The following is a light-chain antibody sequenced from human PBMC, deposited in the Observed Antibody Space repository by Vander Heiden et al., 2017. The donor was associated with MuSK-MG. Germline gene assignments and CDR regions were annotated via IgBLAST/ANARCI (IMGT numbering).Light chain of an antibody. CDR1: QSIRTY. CDR2: AAS. J-gene: IGKJ2*01. Sequence: DIQMTQSPSSLSASVGDRVTITCRASQSIRTYLNWYQQKPGKAPKLLIYAASSLLSGVRSRFNGRASGTHFRLSIAMLQPADITTYYSRQSDTSPYTFGQGTKMEMK. V-gene: IGKV1-39*01. CDR3: RQSDTSPYT.